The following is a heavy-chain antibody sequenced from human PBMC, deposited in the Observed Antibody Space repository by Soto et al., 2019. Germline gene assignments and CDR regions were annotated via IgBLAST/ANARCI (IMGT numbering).Heavy chain of an antibody. V-gene: IGHV6-1*01. CDR3: AGTTSLQWYYMDV. CDR1: GDSVSSNSAA. CDR2: TYYRSTRWYN. Sequence: QVQLQQSSPGLVRPSQTLSLTCAISGDSVSSNSAAWNWIRQSPSRGLEWLGRTYYRSTRWYNDYAVSVKSRIAVNPDTSKNQFSLHLTSVTPEDTAVYYRAGTTSLQWYYMDVWDKGTTVTVSS. D-gene: IGHD1-7*01. J-gene: IGHJ6*03.